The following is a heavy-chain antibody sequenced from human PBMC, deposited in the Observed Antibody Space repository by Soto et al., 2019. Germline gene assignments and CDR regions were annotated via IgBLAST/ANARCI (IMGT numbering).Heavy chain of an antibody. D-gene: IGHD4-17*01. Sequence: QVQLVQSGAEVKKPGASVKVSCKAYGYNFTSYYMHWVRQAPGQGLEWMGIINHSGGSTSYAQKFKGRVNINRDTYTSTDSMELCRLSYEDTAVYYCDSEDVAVTYFDYWGQGTLVTVSS. CDR3: DSEDVAVTYFDY. J-gene: IGHJ4*02. CDR2: INHSGGST. CDR1: GYNFTSYY. V-gene: IGHV1-46*03.